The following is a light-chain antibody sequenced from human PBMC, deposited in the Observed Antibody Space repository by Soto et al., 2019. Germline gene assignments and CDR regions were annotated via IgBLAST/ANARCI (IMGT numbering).Light chain of an antibody. CDR1: QSINSW. J-gene: IGKJ1*01. CDR3: QQYHALGT. V-gene: IGKV1-5*01. CDR2: DAS. Sequence: DIQMTQSPSTLSASVGDRVTITCRASQSINSWLAWYQQKPGKAPNLLIYDASNLESGVPSRFSGSGSGTEFTLTITSLQPGDFATYYCQQYHALGTFGQGTKV.